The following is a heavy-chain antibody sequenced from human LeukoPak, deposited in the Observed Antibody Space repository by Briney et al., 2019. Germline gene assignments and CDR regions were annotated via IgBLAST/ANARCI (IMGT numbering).Heavy chain of an antibody. V-gene: IGHV4-38-2*02. CDR1: GYSISSGYY. CDR3: ARTTTVTGKMDV. CDR2: IYNSGTT. J-gene: IGHJ6*04. Sequence: SETLSLTCTVSGYSISSGYYWGWIRQPPGKGLEWIGFIYNSGTTNYNPSLKSRVTISVDTSKTQFSLKLSSVTAADTAVYYCARTTTVTGKMDVWGKGTTVTISS. D-gene: IGHD4-17*01.